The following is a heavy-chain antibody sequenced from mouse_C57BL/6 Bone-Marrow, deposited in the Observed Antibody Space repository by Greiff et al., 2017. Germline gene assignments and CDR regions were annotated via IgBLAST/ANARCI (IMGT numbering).Heavy chain of an antibody. V-gene: IGHV3-1*01. D-gene: IGHD2-3*01. J-gene: IGHJ3*01. CDR3: AREDYDGYYLWFAY. Sequence: VQLQQSGPGMVKPSQSLSLTCTVTGYSITSGYDWHWIRHFPGNKLEWMGYISYSGSTNYNPSLKSRISITHDTSKNHFFLKLNSVTTEDTATYYCAREDYDGYYLWFAYWGQGTLVTVSA. CDR2: ISYSGST. CDR1: GYSITSGYD.